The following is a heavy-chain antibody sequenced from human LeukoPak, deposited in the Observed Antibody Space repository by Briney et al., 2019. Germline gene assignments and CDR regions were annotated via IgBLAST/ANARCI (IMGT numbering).Heavy chain of an antibody. D-gene: IGHD3-10*01. V-gene: IGHV4-39*07. J-gene: IGHJ5*02. CDR1: GGSISSSSYY. Sequence: PSETLSLTCTVPGGSISSSSYYWGWIRQPPGKGLEWIGSIYYSGSTYYNPSLKSRVTISVDTSKNQFSLKLSSVTAADTAVYYCARVGLWFGELAFDPWGQGTLVTVSS. CDR3: ARVGLWFGELAFDP. CDR2: IYYSGST.